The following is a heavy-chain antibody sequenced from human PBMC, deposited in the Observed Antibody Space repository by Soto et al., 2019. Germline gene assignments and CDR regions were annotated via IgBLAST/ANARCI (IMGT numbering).Heavy chain of an antibody. CDR3: AKALPAVYCSGGSCYSCFDY. Sequence: GGSLRLSCAASGFTFSSYAMSWVRQAPGKGLEWVSAISGSGGSTYYADSGKGRFTISRDNSKNTLNLQMNSLRAEDTAVYYGAKALPAVYCSGGSCYSCFDYWGQGTLVTVSS. V-gene: IGHV3-23*01. D-gene: IGHD2-15*01. CDR1: GFTFSSYA. J-gene: IGHJ4*02. CDR2: ISGSGGST.